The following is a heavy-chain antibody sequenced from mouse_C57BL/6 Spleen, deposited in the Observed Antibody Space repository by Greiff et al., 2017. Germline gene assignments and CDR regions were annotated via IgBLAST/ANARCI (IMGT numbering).Heavy chain of an antibody. J-gene: IGHJ4*01. CDR1: GYTFTSYW. Sequence: VQLQQPGTELVKPGASVKLSCKASGYTFTSYWMHWVKQRPGQGLEWIGNINPSNGGTNYNEKFKSKATLTVDKSSSTAYMQLSSLTSEDAAVYYCARDSDYDSYYYAMDYWGQGTSVTVSS. CDR3: ARDSDYDSYYYAMDY. CDR2: INPSNGGT. V-gene: IGHV1-53*01. D-gene: IGHD2-4*01.